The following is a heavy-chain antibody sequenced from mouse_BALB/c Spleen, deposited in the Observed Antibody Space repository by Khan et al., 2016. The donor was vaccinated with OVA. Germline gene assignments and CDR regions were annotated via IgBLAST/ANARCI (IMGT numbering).Heavy chain of an antibody. CDR2: ISSVGDYT. V-gene: IGHV5-6*01. Sequence: EVELVESGGDLVKPGGSLKLSCAASGFTFSSYSMSWVRQTPEKSLEWVTTISSVGDYTYYQDSVKGRFSISRDNAKNTLYRQMRSLKTDDTAMYYCASRLTGSFVYWGQGTLVTVSA. CDR1: GFTFSSYS. CDR3: ASRLTGSFVY. J-gene: IGHJ3*01. D-gene: IGHD4-1*01.